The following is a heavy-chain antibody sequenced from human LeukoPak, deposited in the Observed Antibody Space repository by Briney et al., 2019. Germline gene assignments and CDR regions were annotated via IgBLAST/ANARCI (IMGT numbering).Heavy chain of an antibody. CDR2: IYPGDSDT. Sequence: GESLKISCKASGYSFTTYYIGWVRQMPGKGLEWMGIIYPGDSDTRYSPSFQGQVTISADKSTSTAYLQWSSLKASDTAIYYCARSRTYSTSSFYFDSWGQGTLVTVSS. J-gene: IGHJ4*02. CDR3: ARSRTYSTSSFYFDS. CDR1: GYSFTTYY. D-gene: IGHD6-6*01. V-gene: IGHV5-51*01.